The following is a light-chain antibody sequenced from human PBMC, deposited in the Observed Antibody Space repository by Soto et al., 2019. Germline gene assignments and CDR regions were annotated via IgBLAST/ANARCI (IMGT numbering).Light chain of an antibody. J-gene: IGLJ1*01. CDR3: TSYAGSSNFPYV. Sequence: QSALTQPPSASGSPGQSVTISCTGNSSDVGGYNYVSWYQQHPGKAPKLIIYEVSKRPSGVPYRFSGSKSGNTASLAVSGLQVEDEADYYCTSYAGSSNFPYVSGTGTKVTVL. CDR2: EVS. V-gene: IGLV2-8*01. CDR1: SSDVGGYNY.